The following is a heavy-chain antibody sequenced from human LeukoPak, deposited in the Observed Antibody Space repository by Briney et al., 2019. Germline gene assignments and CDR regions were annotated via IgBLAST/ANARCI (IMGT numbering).Heavy chain of an antibody. CDR3: ARDTAVAGTAILALDY. D-gene: IGHD6-19*01. V-gene: IGHV3-33*01. Sequence: GGSLRLSCAASGFTFSSYGMHWVRQAPGKGLEWVAVIWYDGSNKYYADSVKGRFTISRDNSKNTLYLQMNSLRAEDTAVYYCARDTAVAGTAILALDYWGQGTLVTVSS. J-gene: IGHJ4*02. CDR2: IWYDGSNK. CDR1: GFTFSSYG.